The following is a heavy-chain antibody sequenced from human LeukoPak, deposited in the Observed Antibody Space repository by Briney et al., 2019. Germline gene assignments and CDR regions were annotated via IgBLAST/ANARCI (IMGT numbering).Heavy chain of an antibody. CDR2: ISYDGSNK. CDR1: GFTFSTYG. V-gene: IGHV3-30*18. D-gene: IGHD3-22*01. Sequence: SGGSLRLSCAASGFTFSTYGMHWVRQAPGKGLEWVALISYDGSNKYYADSVKGRFTISRDNSKNTLYLQMNSLRAEDTAVYYCAKGVPDYYDSSGYYSGVYWGQGTLVTVSS. CDR3: AKGVPDYYDSSGYYSGVY. J-gene: IGHJ4*02.